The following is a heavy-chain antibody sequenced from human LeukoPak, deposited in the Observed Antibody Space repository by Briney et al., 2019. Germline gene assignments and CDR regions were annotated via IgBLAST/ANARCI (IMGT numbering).Heavy chain of an antibody. Sequence: GGSLRLSCSASGVTFSGSAMHWVRQAPGKGPEFVSGISANGDNTYYGDSVKVRFTISRDNSKNTVHLQMSSLSPEDTAVYYCVRDLTWGQGTLVIVSS. V-gene: IGHV3-64D*06. CDR3: VRDLT. J-gene: IGHJ5*02. CDR2: ISANGDNT. CDR1: GVTFSGSA.